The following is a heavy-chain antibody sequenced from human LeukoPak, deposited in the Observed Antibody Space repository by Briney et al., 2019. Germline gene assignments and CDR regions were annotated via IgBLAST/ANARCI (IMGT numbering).Heavy chain of an antibody. CDR1: GGSVSSYY. D-gene: IGHD5-18*01. V-gene: IGHV4-59*02. CDR3: ARDRGYSYPLRAFDI. J-gene: IGHJ3*02. CDR2: MSYSGRT. Sequence: SETLSLTCTVSGGSVSSYYWSWIRQTPEKGLEWLGYMSYSGRTDYGPSLKSRVTMSADTSKNQFSLKLSSVTAADTAVYYCARDRGYSYPLRAFDIWGQGTMVTVSS.